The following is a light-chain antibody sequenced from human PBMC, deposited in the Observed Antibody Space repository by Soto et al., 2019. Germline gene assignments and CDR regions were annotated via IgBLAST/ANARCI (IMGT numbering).Light chain of an antibody. CDR1: ENVRTF. CDR3: QQYDKWPPWT. Sequence: EVVLTQSPATLSLSPGERATLSCRASENVRTFVDWYQQKPGQAPRLLIYGASNRATGIPARFSGSGSGTDFTLTISSLQSEDFALYYCQQYDKWPPWTFGQGTKVEI. V-gene: IGKV3-11*01. CDR2: GAS. J-gene: IGKJ1*01.